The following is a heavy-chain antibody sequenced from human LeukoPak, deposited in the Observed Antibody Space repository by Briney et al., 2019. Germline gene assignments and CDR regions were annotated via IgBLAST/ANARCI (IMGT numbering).Heavy chain of an antibody. Sequence: GRSLRLSCAASGFTFSSYGMHWVRQAPGKGLEWVAVISYDGSNKYYADFVKGRFTISRDNSKNTLYLQMNSLRAEDTAVYYCAKDSSSAFDYWGQGTLVTVSS. J-gene: IGHJ4*02. V-gene: IGHV3-30*18. CDR3: AKDSSSAFDY. CDR2: ISYDGSNK. CDR1: GFTFSSYG. D-gene: IGHD6-6*01.